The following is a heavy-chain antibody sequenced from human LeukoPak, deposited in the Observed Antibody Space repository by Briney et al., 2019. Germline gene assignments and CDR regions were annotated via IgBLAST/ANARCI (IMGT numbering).Heavy chain of an antibody. CDR3: ATPKPILRYFDGPLGPYAFDI. J-gene: IGHJ3*02. D-gene: IGHD3-9*01. CDR1: GYTLTELS. CDR2: FDPEDGET. Sequence: GASVKVSCKVSGYTLTELSMHWVRQAPGKGLEWMGGFDPEDGETIYAQKFQGRVTMTEDTSTDTAYMELSSLRSEDTAVYYCATPKPILRYFDGPLGPYAFDIWGQGTMVTVSS. V-gene: IGHV1-24*01.